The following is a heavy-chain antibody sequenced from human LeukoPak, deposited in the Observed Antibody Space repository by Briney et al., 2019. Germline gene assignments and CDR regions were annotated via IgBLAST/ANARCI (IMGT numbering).Heavy chain of an antibody. CDR3: TTATMIRGVSDY. Sequence: GGSLRLSCADSGFTFSDAWMSWVRQAPGRGLEWVGRIKSKTDGAATDYAAPMKGRFTISRDDSKNTLFLRMNSLRTEDTAVYYCTTATMIRGVSDYWGQGTLVTVSS. V-gene: IGHV3-15*01. J-gene: IGHJ4*02. CDR1: GFTFSDAW. CDR2: IKSKTDGAAT. D-gene: IGHD3-10*01.